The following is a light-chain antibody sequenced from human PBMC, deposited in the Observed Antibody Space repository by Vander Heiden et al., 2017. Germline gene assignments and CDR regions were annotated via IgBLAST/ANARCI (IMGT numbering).Light chain of an antibody. CDR3: QVWDTSTVV. CDR1: HIGSKN. J-gene: IGLJ2*01. CDR2: TNN. Sequence: SYELTQPSSVSVALGQTARITCEGYHIGSKNVHWYKQKPGQAPVLVIYTNNNRPSGIPERFSGSNSGNTATLTISRAQGGDESDYYCQVWDTSTVVFGGGTKLTVL. V-gene: IGLV3-9*01.